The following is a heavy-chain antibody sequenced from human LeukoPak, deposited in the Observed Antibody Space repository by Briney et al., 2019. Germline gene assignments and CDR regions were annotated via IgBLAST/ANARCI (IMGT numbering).Heavy chain of an antibody. CDR3: VRDRDTAMVPSDH. V-gene: IGHV3-74*01. J-gene: IGHJ4*02. CDR2: INTDGVST. D-gene: IGHD5-18*01. Sequence: GGSLRLSCAASGFTFNSYWMLWVRQAPGKGLVWVSRINTDGVSTTYADSVKGRFTISRDNAKNTLYLQMNSLRAEDTAVYYCVRDRDTAMVPSDHWGQGTLVTVSS. CDR1: GFTFNSYW.